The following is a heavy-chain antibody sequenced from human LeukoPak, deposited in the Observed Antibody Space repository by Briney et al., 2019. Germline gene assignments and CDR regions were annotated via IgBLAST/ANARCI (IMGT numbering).Heavy chain of an antibody. J-gene: IGHJ6*03. D-gene: IGHD6-19*01. CDR2: IYYSGST. CDR3: ARRSSVPGIAVVRKNTYYMAV. Sequence: PSETLSLTCTVSGGSISSSSYYWGWIRQPPGKGLEWSGSIYYSGSTYYNPSLKRRVTISVDTYNNPFYLNLSSVTAADTAVYYCARRSSVPGIAVVRKNTYYMAVWGKGTTVTISS. CDR1: GGSISSSSYY. V-gene: IGHV4-39*07.